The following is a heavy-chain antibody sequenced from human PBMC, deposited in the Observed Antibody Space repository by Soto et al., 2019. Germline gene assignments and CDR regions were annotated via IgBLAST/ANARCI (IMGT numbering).Heavy chain of an antibody. J-gene: IGHJ3*01. D-gene: IGHD6-19*01. CDR3: AYSPGWYRHDL. Sequence: QVQLQESGPGLVKPSGTLSLTCAVSGDSISSPKWWTWVRQPPGKGLEWTGDMLHSGTTNYNPSLKSRVTISVDKSKNQFSLNLYSVTAADTAVYYCAYSPGWYRHDLWGPGTLVIVSS. CDR1: GDSISSPKW. CDR2: MLHSGTT. V-gene: IGHV4-4*02.